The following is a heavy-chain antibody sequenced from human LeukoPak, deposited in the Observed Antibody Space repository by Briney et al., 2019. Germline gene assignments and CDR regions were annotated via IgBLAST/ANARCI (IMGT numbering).Heavy chain of an antibody. Sequence: GASLRLSCAASGFTFSSYWMHWVRQAPGKGLVWVSRINSDGSSTSYADSVKGRFTISRDNAKNTLYLQMNSLRAEDTAVYYCASHQYSSGRRGAWFDPWGQGTLVTVSS. D-gene: IGHD6-19*01. CDR1: GFTFSSYW. J-gene: IGHJ5*02. CDR3: ASHQYSSGRRGAWFDP. V-gene: IGHV3-74*01. CDR2: INSDGSST.